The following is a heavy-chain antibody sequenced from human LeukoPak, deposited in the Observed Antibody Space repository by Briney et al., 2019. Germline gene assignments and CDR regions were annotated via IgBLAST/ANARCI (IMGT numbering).Heavy chain of an antibody. CDR1: GFTFSSYA. CDR3: AKDSPVLRVGHYFDY. V-gene: IGHV3-23*01. D-gene: IGHD3-16*01. CDR2: ISGSGGST. J-gene: IGHJ4*02. Sequence: GGSLRLSCAASGFTFSSYAMSWVRQAPGKGLEWVSAISGSGGSTYYADSVKGRFTISRDNSKNTLYLQMSSLRAEDTAVYYCAKDSPVLRVGHYFDYWGQGTLVTVSS.